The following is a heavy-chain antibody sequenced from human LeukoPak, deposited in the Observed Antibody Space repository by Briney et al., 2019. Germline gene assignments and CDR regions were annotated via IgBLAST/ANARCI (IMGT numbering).Heavy chain of an antibody. CDR2: IYSSGST. Sequence: PSETLSLTCTVSGGLISSGSYYWSWIRQPAGKGLEWIGRIYSSGSTNYNPALRSRLTISVDTSKNQFSLKLSSVTAADTAVYYCARGPRTSQLWFVFDYWGQGTLVTVSS. V-gene: IGHV4-61*02. CDR3: ARGPRTSQLWFVFDY. D-gene: IGHD5-18*01. CDR1: GGLISSGSYY. J-gene: IGHJ4*02.